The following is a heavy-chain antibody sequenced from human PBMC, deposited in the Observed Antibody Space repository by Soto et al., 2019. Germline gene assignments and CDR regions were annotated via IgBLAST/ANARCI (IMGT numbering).Heavy chain of an antibody. CDR3: ARDPLPGDYYSGMDV. V-gene: IGHV3-23*01. J-gene: IGHJ6*02. Sequence: PGGSLRLSCAASGFTFSSYAMSWVRQAPGQGLEWVSAISGGGGSTYYADSVKGRFTISRDNPKNTLFLQMNSLRAEDTAVYYCARDPLPGDYYSGMDVWGQGTTVTVSS. CDR2: ISGGGGST. CDR1: GFTFSSYA. D-gene: IGHD3-10*01.